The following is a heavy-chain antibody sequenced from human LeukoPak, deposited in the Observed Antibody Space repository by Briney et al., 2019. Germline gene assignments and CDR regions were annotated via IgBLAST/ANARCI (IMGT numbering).Heavy chain of an antibody. CDR3: ARDLNGHDLNY. Sequence: GGSLRLSCAASGFTFSSYWMHWVRQAPGKGRVWVSRINSDGISTSYPDSVRGRFTISRDNAKNTLYVQMNSLRAEDTAVYYCARDLNGHDLNYWGQGTLVTVSS. CDR2: INSDGIST. D-gene: IGHD2-8*01. CDR1: GFTFSSYW. J-gene: IGHJ4*02. V-gene: IGHV3-74*01.